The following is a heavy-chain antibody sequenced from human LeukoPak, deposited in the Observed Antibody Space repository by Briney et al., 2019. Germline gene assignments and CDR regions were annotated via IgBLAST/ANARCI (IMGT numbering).Heavy chain of an antibody. Sequence: GGSLRLSCAASGFTFSNAWMSWVRQAPGKGLEWVGRIKSKTDGGTTDYAAPVKGRFTISRDDSKNTLYLQMNSLRTEDTAVYYCTTESYYYDSSGYYWGQGTLVTVSS. J-gene: IGHJ4*02. V-gene: IGHV3-15*01. CDR3: TTESYYYDSSGYY. CDR1: GFTFSNAW. CDR2: IKSKTDGGTT. D-gene: IGHD3-22*01.